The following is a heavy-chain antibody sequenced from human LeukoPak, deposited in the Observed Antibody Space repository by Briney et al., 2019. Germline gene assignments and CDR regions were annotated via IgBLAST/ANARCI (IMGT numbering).Heavy chain of an antibody. CDR1: GFTFSSYA. CDR2: ISGSGGST. D-gene: IGHD3-10*01. V-gene: IGHV3-23*01. J-gene: IGHJ4*02. CDR3: AKRLWFGELSNYFDY. Sequence: GGSLRLSCAASGFTFSSYAMSWVRQAPGKGLEWGSAISGSGGSTYYADSVKGRFTISRDNSKNTLYLQMNSLRAEDTAVYYCAKRLWFGELSNYFDYWGQGTLVTVSS.